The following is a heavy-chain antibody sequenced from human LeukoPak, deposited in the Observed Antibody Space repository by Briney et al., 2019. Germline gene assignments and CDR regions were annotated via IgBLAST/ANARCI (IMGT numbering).Heavy chain of an antibody. Sequence: QKSGPTLVKPSETLSLTCTVPGGSLNSYYWSWIRQPPGKGLEWIGSIYYSGSTNYNPSLKSRVTISVDTSKNQFSLKLTSVTAADTAVYYCARGRWPFDPWGQGTLLTVSS. D-gene: IGHD6-13*01. CDR1: GGSLNSYY. J-gene: IGHJ5*02. CDR2: IYYSGST. V-gene: IGHV4-59*08. CDR3: ARGRWPFDP.